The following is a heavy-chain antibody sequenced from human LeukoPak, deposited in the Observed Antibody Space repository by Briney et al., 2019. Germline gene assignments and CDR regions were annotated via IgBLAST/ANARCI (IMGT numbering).Heavy chain of an antibody. D-gene: IGHD3-22*01. CDR3: ASALYYYDSSGYSGGYFDY. CDR1: GGSISSYY. CDR2: IYYSGST. J-gene: IGHJ4*02. Sequence: SETLSLTCTVSGGSISSYYWSWIRQPPGKGLEWIGYIYYSGSTNYNPSLKSRVTISVDTSKNQFSLKLSSVTAADTAVYYCASALYYYDSSGYSGGYFDYWGQGALVTVSS. V-gene: IGHV4-59*01.